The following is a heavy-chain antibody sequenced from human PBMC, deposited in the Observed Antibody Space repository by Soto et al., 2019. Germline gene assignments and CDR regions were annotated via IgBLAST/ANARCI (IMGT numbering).Heavy chain of an antibody. CDR3: ARELYSRVRFDP. V-gene: IGHV1-8*01. D-gene: IGHD6-13*01. CDR2: MNPNSGNT. CDR1: GYTFTSYD. J-gene: IGHJ5*02. Sequence: QVQLVQSGAEVKKPGASVKVSCKASGYTFTSYDINWVRQATGQGLEWMGWMNPNSGNTGYAQKFQGRVTMTSNTSISTADMEMSSLRSEDTAVYYCARELYSRVRFDPWGQGTLVTVSS.